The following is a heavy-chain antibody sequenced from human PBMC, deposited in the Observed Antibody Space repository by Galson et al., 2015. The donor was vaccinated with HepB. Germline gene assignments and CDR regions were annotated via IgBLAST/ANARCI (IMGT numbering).Heavy chain of an antibody. D-gene: IGHD6-13*01. V-gene: IGHV3-33*01. CDR2: IWYDGSYK. Sequence: CAASGFTFSNYGMHWVRQAPGKGLEWVAVIWYDGSYKYYADSVKGRFTISRDNSKKMLYLQMNSLRGEDTAVYKCARDISSSWYDYWGQGTLVTVSS. CDR3: ARDISSSWYDY. CDR1: GFTFSNYG. J-gene: IGHJ4*02.